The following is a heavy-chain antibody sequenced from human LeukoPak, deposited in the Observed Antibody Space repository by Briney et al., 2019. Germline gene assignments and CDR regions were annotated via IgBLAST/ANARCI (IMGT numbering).Heavy chain of an antibody. Sequence: GGSLRLSCAASGFTFSSYGMHWVRQAPGKGLEWVAFIRYDGSNKYYADSVKGRFTISRDNSKNTLYLQMNSLRAEDTAVYYCAKSGDYITNPGSYYYYYYMDVWGKGTTVTISS. J-gene: IGHJ6*03. D-gene: IGHD4-11*01. CDR3: AKSGDYITNPGSYYYYYYMDV. CDR2: IRYDGSNK. CDR1: GFTFSSYG. V-gene: IGHV3-30*02.